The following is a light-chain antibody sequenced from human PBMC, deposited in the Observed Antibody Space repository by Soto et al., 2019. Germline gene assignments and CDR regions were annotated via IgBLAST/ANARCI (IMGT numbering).Light chain of an antibody. Sequence: QSALTQPASVSGSPGQSITISCTGTSSDVGGYNYVSWYQQHPGKAPKLMIYDVTNRPSGVSNRFSGSKSGNTAYLTISGLQAEDEGDYYCSSYTSSSTVGVFGGGTQLTVL. J-gene: IGLJ2*01. CDR2: DVT. CDR3: SSYTSSSTVGV. CDR1: SSDVGGYNY. V-gene: IGLV2-14*01.